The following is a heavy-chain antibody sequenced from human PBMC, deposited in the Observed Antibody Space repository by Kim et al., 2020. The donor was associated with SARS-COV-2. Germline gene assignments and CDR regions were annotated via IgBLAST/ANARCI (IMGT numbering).Heavy chain of an antibody. J-gene: IGHJ4*02. CDR3: ARGHLFGRALDY. CDR2: MNPNSGNT. D-gene: IGHD3-16*01. CDR1: GYTFTSYD. Sequence: ASVKVSCKASGYTFTSYDINWVRQATGQGLEWMGWMNPNSGNTGYAQKFQGRVTMTRNTSISTAYMELSSLRSEDTAVYYCARGHLFGRALDYWGQGTLVTVSS. V-gene: IGHV1-8*01.